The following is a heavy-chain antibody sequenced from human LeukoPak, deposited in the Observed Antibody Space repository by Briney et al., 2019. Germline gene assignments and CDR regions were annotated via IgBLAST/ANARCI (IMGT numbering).Heavy chain of an antibody. CDR1: GFTFSSDS. CDR2: ISSSSSYI. Sequence: GGSLRLSCAASGFTFSSDSMNWVRQAPGKGLEWVSSISSSSSYIYYADSVKGRFTISRDNAKNSLYLQMNSLRAEDTAVYYCAIVRWFGELLNYWGQGTLVTVSS. CDR3: AIVRWFGELLNY. J-gene: IGHJ4*02. V-gene: IGHV3-21*01. D-gene: IGHD3-10*01.